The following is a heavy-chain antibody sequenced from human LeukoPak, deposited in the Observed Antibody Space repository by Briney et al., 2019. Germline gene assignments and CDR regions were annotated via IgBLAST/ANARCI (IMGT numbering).Heavy chain of an antibody. V-gene: IGHV3-30*02. Sequence: QPGGSLRLSCAASGFTFSSYGMHWVRQAPGKGLEWVAFIRYDGSNKYYADSVKGRFTISRDNSKNTLYLQMNSLRAEDTAVYYCARVAYYYDSSGYYFDYWGQGTLVTVSS. CDR2: IRYDGSNK. J-gene: IGHJ4*02. CDR3: ARVAYYYDSSGYYFDY. CDR1: GFTFSSYG. D-gene: IGHD3-22*01.